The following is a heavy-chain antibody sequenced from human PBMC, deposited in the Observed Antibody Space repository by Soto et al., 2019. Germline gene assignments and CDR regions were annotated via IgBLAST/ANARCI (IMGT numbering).Heavy chain of an antibody. V-gene: IGHV3-30*18. CDR2: ISYDGGKK. D-gene: IGHD6-19*01. J-gene: IGHJ5*02. Sequence: LRLSCAASGLTFSRSGMHWVRQAPGKGLEWVAVISYDGGKKYYADSVKGRFTISRDNSQNTLYLQMNSLRLEDTAVYYCAKDLYGSGRGGPERFDPWGKRPLGTVSS. CDR1: GLTFSRSG. CDR3: AKDLYGSGRGGPERFDP.